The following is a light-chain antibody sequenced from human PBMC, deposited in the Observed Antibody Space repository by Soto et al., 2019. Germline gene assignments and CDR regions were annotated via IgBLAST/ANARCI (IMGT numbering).Light chain of an antibody. J-gene: IGKJ4*01. CDR2: DAS. V-gene: IGKV1-8*01. CDR1: QGISSH. CDR3: QQYYTYPLT. Sequence: AIRMTQSPSSFSASTGDTVTITCRASQGISSHLAWYQQKPGKAPKLLIFDASTLQSGVPSRFTGSGSGADFTLTITCLKSEDFATYYCQQYYTYPLTFGGGTKVEIK.